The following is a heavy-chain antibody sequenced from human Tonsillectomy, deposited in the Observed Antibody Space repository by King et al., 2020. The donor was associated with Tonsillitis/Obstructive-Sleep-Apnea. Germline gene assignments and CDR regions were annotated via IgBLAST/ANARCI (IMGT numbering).Heavy chain of an antibody. CDR2: IGTAGDP. J-gene: IGHJ6*02. CDR1: GFTFSSYD. D-gene: IGHD3-22*01. V-gene: IGHV3-13*05. CDR3: ARAYDSSGYYSYGMDV. Sequence: QLVQSGGGLVQPGGSLRLSCAASGFTFSSYDMHWVRQATGKRLEWVSGIGTAGDPYYPGSVKGRFTISRENAKNSLYLQMNSLRAGDTAVYYCARAYDSSGYYSYGMDVWGQGTTVTVSS.